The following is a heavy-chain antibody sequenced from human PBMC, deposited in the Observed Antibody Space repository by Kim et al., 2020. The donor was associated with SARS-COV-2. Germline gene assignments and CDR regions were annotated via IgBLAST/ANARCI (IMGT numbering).Heavy chain of an antibody. J-gene: IGHJ3*02. CDR2: IGGSGGST. D-gene: IGHD1-26*01. V-gene: IGHV3-23*01. CDR3: AKHRGGSYYSAFDI. Sequence: GGSLRLSCAASGFTFSPYAMSWVRQAPGKGLEWVSAIGGSGGSTYYADSVKGRFTISRDNSKDTLYVQMSSLRAEDTAVYYCAKHRGGSYYSAFDIWGQGTMVIVSS. CDR1: GFTFSPYA.